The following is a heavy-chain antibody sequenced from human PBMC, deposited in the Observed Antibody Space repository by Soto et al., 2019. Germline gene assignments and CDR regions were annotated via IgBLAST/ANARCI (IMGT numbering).Heavy chain of an antibody. CDR3: AKADSNYAGRFSYYYMDV. CDR1: GYTFTSYG. V-gene: IGHV1-18*01. CDR2: ISGYNGNT. Sequence: QVQLVQSGTEVKKPGASVKVSCKASGYTFTSYGISWVRQAPGQGPEWMGWISGYNGNTHYAQKCQGKVTMTTDTSTSTAYMELRSLRSDDTAVYYCAKADSNYAGRFSYYYMDVWGNGTLVTVSS. D-gene: IGHD4-4*01. J-gene: IGHJ6*03.